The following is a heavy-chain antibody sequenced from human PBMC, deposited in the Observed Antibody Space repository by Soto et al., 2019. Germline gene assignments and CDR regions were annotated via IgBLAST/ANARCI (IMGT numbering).Heavy chain of an antibody. V-gene: IGHV1-69*12. J-gene: IGHJ3*02. Sequence: QVQLLQSGAEVKKPGSSVKVSCKASGGTFSSYAISWVRQAPGQGLEWMGGIIPIFGTANYAQRFQGRVTITADESTSSAYMELSSLRYEDTAVYYCARDPPYYYDTSGYYYVFDIWGQGTMVTVSS. D-gene: IGHD3-22*01. CDR3: ARDPPYYYDTSGYYYVFDI. CDR1: GGTFSSYA. CDR2: IIPIFGTA.